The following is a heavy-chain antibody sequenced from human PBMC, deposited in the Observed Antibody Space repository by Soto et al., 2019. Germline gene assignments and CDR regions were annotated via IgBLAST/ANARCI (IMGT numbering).Heavy chain of an antibody. CDR2: MNPNSGNT. V-gene: IGHV1-8*01. J-gene: IGHJ4*02. D-gene: IGHD4-17*01. CDR3: ATTLYGDNVDY. CDR1: GYTFTSYD. Sequence: QVQLVQSGAEVKKPGASVKVSCKASGYTFTSYDINWVRQATGQGLEWMGWMNPNSGNTGYAQKFKDRVTMTSNTSISTAYMELSRLRSEDTAVYYCATTLYGDNVDYWGQGTLVTVSS.